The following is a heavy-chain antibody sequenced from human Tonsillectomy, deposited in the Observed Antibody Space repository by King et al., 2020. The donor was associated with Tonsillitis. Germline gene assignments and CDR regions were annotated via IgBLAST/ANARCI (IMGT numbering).Heavy chain of an antibody. J-gene: IGHJ4*02. CDR1: GGSVSSGGFS. Sequence: QMRLQESGSGLVKPSQTLSLTCAVSGGSVSSGGFSFSWIRQSPGRGLEWIGHIYNSGNTYYNPSLKSRASISVDRSRNHLSVNLTSVTAADTAVYYCANNNGEAFDFWGQGILVTVSS. V-gene: IGHV4-30-2*06. D-gene: IGHD4-17*01. CDR2: IYNSGNT. CDR3: ANNNGEAFDF.